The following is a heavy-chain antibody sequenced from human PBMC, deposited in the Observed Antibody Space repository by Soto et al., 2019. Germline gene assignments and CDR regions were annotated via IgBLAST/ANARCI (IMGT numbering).Heavy chain of an antibody. D-gene: IGHD4-17*01. CDR2: ISYDSTKT. J-gene: IGHJ6*02. CDR3: ARTRSAGSDFHYDSLDV. V-gene: IGHV3-30*03. CDR1: GFTFNSYG. Sequence: QVQLVESGGGGVQPGRSLRLSCAASGFTFNSYGMHWVRQGPGNGLEWVAFISYDSTKTYYADSVKGRFTISRDNSNSALYVKMNSLTGAATAVYYCARTRSAGSDFHYDSLDVWGQGTTVTVSS.